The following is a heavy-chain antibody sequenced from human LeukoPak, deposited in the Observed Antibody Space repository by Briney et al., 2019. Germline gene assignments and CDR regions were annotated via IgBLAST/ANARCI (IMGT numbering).Heavy chain of an antibody. CDR1: GGSISSYY. J-gene: IGHJ2*01. V-gene: IGHV4-59*01. Sequence: SETLSLTCTVSGGSISSYYWSWIRQPPGKGLEWIGYIYYSGSTNYNPSLKSRVTISVDTSKNQFSLKLRSVTAADTAVYYCARDYGDIPPDWYYDLWGRGTLVTVSS. CDR2: IYYSGST. CDR3: ARDYGDIPPDWYYDL. D-gene: IGHD4-17*01.